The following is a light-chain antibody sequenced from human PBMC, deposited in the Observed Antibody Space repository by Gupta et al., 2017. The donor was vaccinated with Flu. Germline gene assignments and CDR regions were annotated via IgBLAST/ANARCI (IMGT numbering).Light chain of an antibody. J-gene: IGLJ1*01. CDR2: EVS. CDR1: SSDIGANNY. Sequence: QTPLTQPTSASGPPGQYVAISTTGTSSDIGANNYVSWYQQYPGKAPKLVIYEVSKRPSGVPDRFSGSKSGNTASLTVSGLRAEDEADYYCCSYGVNDVFGTGTKVTVL. CDR3: CSYGVNDV. V-gene: IGLV2-8*01.